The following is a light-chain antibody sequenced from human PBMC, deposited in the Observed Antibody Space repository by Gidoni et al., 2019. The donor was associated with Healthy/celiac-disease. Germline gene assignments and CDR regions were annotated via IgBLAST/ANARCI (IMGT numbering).Light chain of an antibody. V-gene: IGLV3-1*01. Sequence: SYELHQPPSVSVSPGQTASITCSGDKSGDKYACWYQQQPGQSPVLVIYEDSKRPSGIPERFSGSHSGNTATLTISGAQAMDEADYYCQAWDSSTASVVFGGGTKLTVL. CDR3: QAWDSSTASVV. CDR1: KSGDKY. CDR2: EDS. J-gene: IGLJ2*01.